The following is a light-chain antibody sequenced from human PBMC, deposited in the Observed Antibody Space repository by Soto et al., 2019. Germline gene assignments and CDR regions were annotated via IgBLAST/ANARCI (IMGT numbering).Light chain of an antibody. J-gene: IGKJ5*01. CDR3: QQYNNWPTVT. CDR1: QRVNNN. CDR2: GAS. V-gene: IGKV3-15*01. Sequence: EIVLTQSPATLSLSPGERATLSCRASQRVNNNLAWYQQKPCQAHRLLIYGASTRATGIPARFSGSGSGTEFTPTISSLQSEDFAVYYCQQYNNWPTVTFGQGTRLEIK.